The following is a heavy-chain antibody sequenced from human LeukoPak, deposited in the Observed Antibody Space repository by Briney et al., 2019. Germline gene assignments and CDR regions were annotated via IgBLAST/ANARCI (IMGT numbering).Heavy chain of an antibody. CDR2: INPNSGGT. V-gene: IGHV1-2*02. Sequence: ASVKVSCKASGYTFTGYYMHWVRQAPGQGLEWMGWINPNSGGTNYAQKFQGRVTMTRDTSISTAYMELSRLRSDDTAVYYCARAIDDYGDYAGNWFDPWGQGTLVTVSS. CDR3: ARAIDDYGDYAGNWFDP. J-gene: IGHJ5*02. D-gene: IGHD4-17*01. CDR1: GYTFTGYY.